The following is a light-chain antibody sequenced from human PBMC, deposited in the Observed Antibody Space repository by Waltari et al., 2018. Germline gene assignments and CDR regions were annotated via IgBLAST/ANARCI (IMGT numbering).Light chain of an antibody. CDR3: QQCNNSPPT. Sequence: EIVLTQSPATLSLSPWEESTLSCRASQSVSSQLVWYQQKRGQSPRLLIYDASNWATGIPARFSGSGSGTDFTLTISSLEPEDFAVYYCQQCNNSPPTFGQGTKVEIK. J-gene: IGKJ1*01. V-gene: IGKV3-11*01. CDR1: QSVSSQ. CDR2: DAS.